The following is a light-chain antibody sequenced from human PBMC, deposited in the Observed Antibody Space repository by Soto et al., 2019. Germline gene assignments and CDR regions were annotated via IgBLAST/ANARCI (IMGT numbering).Light chain of an antibody. J-gene: IGLJ1*01. Sequence: QSVLTQPASVSGSPGQSLTISCTGTSSDVGGYDYVPWYQQRPGKAPTLMISEVSNRPSGVSNRFSGSKSGNTASLTISGLQAEDEADYYCTSYTGSSTPYVFGTGTKVTVL. V-gene: IGLV2-14*01. CDR1: SSDVGGYDY. CDR3: TSYTGSSTPYV. CDR2: EVS.